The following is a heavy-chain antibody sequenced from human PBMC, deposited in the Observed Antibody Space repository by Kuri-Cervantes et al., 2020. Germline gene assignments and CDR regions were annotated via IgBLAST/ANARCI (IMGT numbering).Heavy chain of an antibody. J-gene: IGHJ4*02. CDR1: GGSISSYY. V-gene: IGHV4-59*01. CDR3: ARQDVSTVTLDY. D-gene: IGHD4-17*01. CDR2: IYYSGST. Sequence: SETLSLTCTVSGGSISSYYWSWIRQPPGKGLEWIGYIYYSGSTNYNPSLKSRVTISVDTSKNQFSLKLSSVTAADTAVYYCARQDVSTVTLDYWGQGTLVTVSS.